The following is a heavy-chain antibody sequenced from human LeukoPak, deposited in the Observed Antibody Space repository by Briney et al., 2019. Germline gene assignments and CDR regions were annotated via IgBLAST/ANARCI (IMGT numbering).Heavy chain of an antibody. CDR3: ARHASWDLSRENCLDP. CDR2: IYPGDSDT. D-gene: IGHD1-26*01. V-gene: IGHV5-51*01. CDR1: GYSFTNYW. J-gene: IGHJ5*02. Sequence: GESLKISCKGSGYSFTNYWIGWVRQMPGKGLEWMGIIYPGDSDTKYSPSFQGQVTISADKSISTACLQWNSLKASDTAIYYCARHASWDLSRENCLDPWGQGTLVTVSS.